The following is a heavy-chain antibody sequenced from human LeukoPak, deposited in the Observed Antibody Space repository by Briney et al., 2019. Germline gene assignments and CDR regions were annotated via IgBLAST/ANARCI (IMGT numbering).Heavy chain of an antibody. J-gene: IGHJ1*01. CDR3: ARASYYYDSSGYSEYFQH. CDR1: GGTFSSYA. Sequence: ASVKVSCKASGGTFSSYAISWVRQAPGQGLEWMGGIIPIFGTANYAQKFQGRVTITADESTSTAYMELSSLRSEDTAVYYCARASYYYDSSGYSEYFQHWGQGTLVTVSS. D-gene: IGHD3-22*01. CDR2: IIPIFGTA. V-gene: IGHV1-69*01.